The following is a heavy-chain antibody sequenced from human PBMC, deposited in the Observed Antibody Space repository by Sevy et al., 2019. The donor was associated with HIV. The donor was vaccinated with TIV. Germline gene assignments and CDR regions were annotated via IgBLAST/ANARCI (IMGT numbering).Heavy chain of an antibody. D-gene: IGHD3-22*01. Sequence: SETLSLTCTVSGGPISSYYWSWIRQPAGKGLEWIGRIYTSGSTNYNPSLKSRVTMSVDTSKNQFSLKLSSVTAADTAVYYCARETYYYDSSGLPRDWFDPWGQGTLVTVSS. V-gene: IGHV4-4*07. CDR2: IYTSGST. J-gene: IGHJ5*02. CDR3: ARETYYYDSSGLPRDWFDP. CDR1: GGPISSYY.